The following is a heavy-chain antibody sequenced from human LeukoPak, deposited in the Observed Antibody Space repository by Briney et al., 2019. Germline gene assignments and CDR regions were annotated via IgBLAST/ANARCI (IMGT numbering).Heavy chain of an antibody. Sequence: GRSLRLSCAASGFTLSSYAMHWVRQAPGKGIEWGAIISYDGSNEHYADSVKGRFTISRDNSKNTLYLQMNSLRAEDTAIYYCTRGRGSYSLDYWGRGTLVTVSS. D-gene: IGHD1-26*01. CDR3: TRGRGSYSLDY. CDR2: ISYDGSNE. J-gene: IGHJ4*02. V-gene: IGHV3-30*01. CDR1: GFTLSSYA.